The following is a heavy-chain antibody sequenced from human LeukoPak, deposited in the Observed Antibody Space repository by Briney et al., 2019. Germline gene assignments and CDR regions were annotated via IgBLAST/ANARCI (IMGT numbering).Heavy chain of an antibody. CDR1: GFTFSSYA. Sequence: GGSLRLSCAASGFTFSSYAMSWVRQAPGKGLEWVSTISGSGDSTYYADSVKGRFTISRDNSKNSLYLQMNSLRAEDTAVYYCARWSQFGSSSVGAHHFDHWGQGTLVTFSS. D-gene: IGHD6-6*01. CDR3: ARWSQFGSSSVGAHHFDH. V-gene: IGHV3-23*01. J-gene: IGHJ4*02. CDR2: ISGSGDST.